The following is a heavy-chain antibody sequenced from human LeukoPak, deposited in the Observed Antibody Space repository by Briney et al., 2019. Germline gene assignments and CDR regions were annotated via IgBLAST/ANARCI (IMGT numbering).Heavy chain of an antibody. J-gene: IGHJ4*02. Sequence: AGGSLRLSCAASGFTFSSYSMNWVRQAPGKGLEWVSAISGSGGSTYYADSVKGRFTISRDNSKNTLYLQMNSLRAEDTAVYYCAKDRLRITMIVGDLGYWGQGTLVTVSS. V-gene: IGHV3-23*01. CDR3: AKDRLRITMIVGDLGY. CDR1: GFTFSSYS. CDR2: ISGSGGST. D-gene: IGHD3-22*01.